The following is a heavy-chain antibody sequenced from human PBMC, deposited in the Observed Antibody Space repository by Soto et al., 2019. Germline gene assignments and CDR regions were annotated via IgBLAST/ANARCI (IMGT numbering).Heavy chain of an antibody. D-gene: IGHD6-13*01. J-gene: IGHJ6*02. V-gene: IGHV3-23*01. Sequence: GGSLRLSCAASGFTFSSYAMSWVRQAPGKGLEWVSAISGSGGSTYYADSVKGRFTISRDNSKNTLYLQMNSLRAEDTAVYYCAKDLIGGPYSSSWDYYYGMDVWGQGTTVTVSS. CDR3: AKDLIGGPYSSSWDYYYGMDV. CDR2: ISGSGGST. CDR1: GFTFSSYA.